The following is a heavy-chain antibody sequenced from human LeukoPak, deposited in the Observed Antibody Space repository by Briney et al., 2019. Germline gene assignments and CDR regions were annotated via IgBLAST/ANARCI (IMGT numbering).Heavy chain of an antibody. D-gene: IGHD6-19*01. CDR3: ARVALLRQGRAVAGSWFLDY. J-gene: IGHJ4*02. CDR1: GGSISSNY. CDR2: IYHSGST. Sequence: SETLSLTCTVSGGSISSNYWSWIRQPPGKGLEWIGYIYHSGSTNYNPSLKSRVTISVDTSKNQFSLKLSSVTAADTAVYYCARVALLRQGRAVAGSWFLDYWGQGTLVTVSS. V-gene: IGHV4-59*08.